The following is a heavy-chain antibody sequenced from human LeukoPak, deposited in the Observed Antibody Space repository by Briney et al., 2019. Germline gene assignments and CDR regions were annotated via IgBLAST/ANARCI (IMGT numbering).Heavy chain of an antibody. J-gene: IGHJ4*02. D-gene: IGHD6-6*01. V-gene: IGHV4-4*02. CDR1: GGSISSSW. Sequence: SETLSLTCAVSGGSISSSWWSWVRQPPGKGLEWIGEIFHSGSTNYNTSLKSRVTISVDKSKNHFSLKLSSVTAADTAVYYCASGFVEYSSSSGYWGQGTLVTVSS. CDR2: IFHSGST. CDR3: ASGFVEYSSSSGY.